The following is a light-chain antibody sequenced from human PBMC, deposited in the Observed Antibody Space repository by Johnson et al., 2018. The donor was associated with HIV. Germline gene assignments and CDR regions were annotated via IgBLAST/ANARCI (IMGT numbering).Light chain of an antibody. V-gene: IGLV1-51*02. Sequence: QSVLTQPPSVSAAPGQKVTISCSGSSSNIGNNYVSWYRQLPGTAPKVLIYEDNKRPSGIPDRFSGSKSGTSAALDIAGLQTGDEADYYCGTWYSSLTVGVFGSGTKVTVL. CDR3: GTWYSSLTVGV. CDR2: EDN. J-gene: IGLJ1*01. CDR1: SSNIGNNY.